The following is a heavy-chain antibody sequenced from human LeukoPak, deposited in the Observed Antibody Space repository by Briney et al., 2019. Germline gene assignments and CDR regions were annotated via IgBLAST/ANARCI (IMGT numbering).Heavy chain of an antibody. CDR1: GFTFSSYA. D-gene: IGHD2-2*01. Sequence: PGGSLRLSCAASGFTFSSYAMSWVRQAPGKGLEWVSAISGSGGSTYYADSVKGRFTISRDNSKNTLYLQMNSLRAEDTAVYYCAKGLGYCSSTSCYGGDYWGQGTLVTVSS. J-gene: IGHJ4*02. V-gene: IGHV3-23*01. CDR2: ISGSGGST. CDR3: AKGLGYCSSTSCYGGDY.